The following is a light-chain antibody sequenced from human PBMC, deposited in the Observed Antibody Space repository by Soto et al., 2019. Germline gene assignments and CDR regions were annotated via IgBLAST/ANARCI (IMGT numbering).Light chain of an antibody. CDR3: QEYIQWPPGM. J-gene: IGKJ1*01. V-gene: IGKV3-15*01. CDR1: QFVSSR. Sequence: DIVVTQSPATLSASPGERVTLSCRASQFVSSRLAWYQRRPGQVPRLLIYDTSTRAPGIAARFSGSGSGTEFTLTISNLQSEDFAVYYCQEYIQWPPGMFGPGTTVDIK. CDR2: DTS.